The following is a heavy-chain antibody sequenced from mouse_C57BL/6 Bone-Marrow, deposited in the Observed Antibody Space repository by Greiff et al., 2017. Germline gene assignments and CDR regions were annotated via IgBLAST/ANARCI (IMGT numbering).Heavy chain of an antibody. D-gene: IGHD1-2*01. J-gene: IGHJ2*01. CDR2: IDPSDSYT. V-gene: IGHV1-69*01. CDR1: GYTFTSYW. Sequence: QVQLQQPGAELVMPGASVKLSCKASGYTFTSYWMHWVKQRPGQGLEWIGEIDPSDSYTNYNQKFKGKSTLTVDKSSSTAYMQLSSLTSEDSAVYYGARLGERPYYFDHWGQGTTLTVSS. CDR3: ARLGERPYYFDH.